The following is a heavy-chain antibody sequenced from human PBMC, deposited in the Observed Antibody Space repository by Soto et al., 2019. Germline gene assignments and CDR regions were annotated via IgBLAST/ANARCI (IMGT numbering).Heavy chain of an antibody. CDR3: AKDHVYTYYYGSGSYSTHFDY. J-gene: IGHJ4*02. D-gene: IGHD3-10*01. CDR1: GFTFSDYA. Sequence: PGGSLRLSCAASGFTFSDYAMGWVRQAPGKGLEWVSAISGSGGSTYYADSVKGRFTISRDNSKNTLYLQMNSLRAEDTAVYYCAKDHVYTYYYGSGSYSTHFDYWGQGTLVTVSS. CDR2: ISGSGGST. V-gene: IGHV3-23*01.